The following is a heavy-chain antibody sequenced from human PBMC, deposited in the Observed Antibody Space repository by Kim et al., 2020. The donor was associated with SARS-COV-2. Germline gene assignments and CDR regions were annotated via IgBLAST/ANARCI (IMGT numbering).Heavy chain of an antibody. Sequence: KGRFTISRDNAKNSLYLQMNSLRAEDTAVYYCANEYCSGGSCYPDAFDIWGQGTMVTVSS. CDR3: ANEYCSGGSCYPDAFDI. V-gene: IGHV3-11*06. J-gene: IGHJ3*02. D-gene: IGHD2-15*01.